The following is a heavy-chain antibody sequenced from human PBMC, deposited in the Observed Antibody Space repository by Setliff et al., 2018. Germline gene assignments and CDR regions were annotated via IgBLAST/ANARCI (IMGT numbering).Heavy chain of an antibody. CDR3: TTNLALVGGSFLEFGY. CDR2: IKSAADGGTI. V-gene: IGHV3-15*01. CDR1: GFSFSNTK. D-gene: IGHD1-26*01. J-gene: IGHJ4*02. Sequence: GGSLRLSCLASGFSFSNTKMSWIRQAPGKGLEWVGRIKSAADGGTIEYAAAVNGRFTISRDDSKNTLYLHMNSLKTEDTAVYYCTTNLALVGGSFLEFGYWGQGTLVTVSS.